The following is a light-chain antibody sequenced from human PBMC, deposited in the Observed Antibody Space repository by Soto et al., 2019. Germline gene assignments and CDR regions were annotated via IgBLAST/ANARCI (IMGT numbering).Light chain of an antibody. V-gene: IGLV1-51*01. CDR3: GTWDNSLSAGPVV. Sequence: QSVLTQPPSVSAAPGQTVTISCSGSSSNIGHNYVSWYQQLPGTAPKLLIYDNNKRPSGIPDRFSGSKSGTSATLGITGLQTGDEADYYCGTWDNSLSAGPVVFGGGTQLTVL. CDR1: SSNIGHNY. CDR2: DNN. J-gene: IGLJ3*02.